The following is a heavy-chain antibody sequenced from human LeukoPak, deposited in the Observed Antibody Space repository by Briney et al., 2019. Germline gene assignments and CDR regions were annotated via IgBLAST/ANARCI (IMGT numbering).Heavy chain of an antibody. Sequence: SETLSLTCTVSGGSINDAYWTWIRQPPGKGLEWTANVYYSGTTNYNPSLKSRVTMSLDTSKNKFSLKLSSVTAADTAIYYCARAWASDYFDAWGQGTQVTVSS. CDR3: ARAWASDYFDA. CDR1: GGSINDAY. J-gene: IGHJ4*02. CDR2: VYYSGTT. D-gene: IGHD6-19*01. V-gene: IGHV4-59*01.